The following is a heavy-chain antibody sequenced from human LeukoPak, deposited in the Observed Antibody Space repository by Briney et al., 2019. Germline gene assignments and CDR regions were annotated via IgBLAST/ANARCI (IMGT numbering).Heavy chain of an antibody. J-gene: IGHJ6*03. D-gene: IGHD6-13*01. V-gene: IGHV4-59*08. CDR2: IYYSGSS. CDR1: GGSISGYH. Sequence: PSETLSLTCNVSGGSISGYHWSWIRQPPGKGLEWLGYIYYSGSSNYNPSLKSRVTISADTSKNQFSLKLSSVTAADTAVYYCARHGPYSSSWYGVHQYYYYMDVWGKGTTVTVSS. CDR3: ARHGPYSSSWYGVHQYYYYMDV.